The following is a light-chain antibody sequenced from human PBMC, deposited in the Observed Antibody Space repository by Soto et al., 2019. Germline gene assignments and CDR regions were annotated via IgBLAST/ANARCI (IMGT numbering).Light chain of an antibody. CDR2: PAS. V-gene: IGKV1-9*01. CDR3: QQLNSYPIT. J-gene: IGKJ5*01. CDR1: QGISSF. Sequence: DIQLTQSPSFLSASVGDRVTITCRASQGISSFLAWYQQKPGKAPKLLIYPASTLQSGVPSRFSGSGSGTEFTLTISSLQPEDFATYYCQQLNSYPITFGQGTRLEIK.